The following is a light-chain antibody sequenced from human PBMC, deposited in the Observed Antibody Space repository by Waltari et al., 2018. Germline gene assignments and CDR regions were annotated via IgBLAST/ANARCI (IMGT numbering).Light chain of an antibody. V-gene: IGLV1-44*01. CDR3: TAWDSSLKGLL. Sequence: QSVLSQPPSASGTPGQRVSISCSGSASNIGSDTVNWYQHLPATAPKPLIYRDNLRPSGVPDRFSGSKSGTSASLAISGLQSEDEADYFYTAWDSSLKGLLFGGGTRLTVL. CDR1: ASNIGSDT. CDR2: RDN. J-gene: IGLJ2*01.